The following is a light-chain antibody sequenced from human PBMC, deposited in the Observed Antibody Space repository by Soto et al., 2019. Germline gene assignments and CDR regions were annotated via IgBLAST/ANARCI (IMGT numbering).Light chain of an antibody. V-gene: IGKV1-39*01. J-gene: IGKJ5*01. CDR1: QSIKTY. CDR3: QQCYTTPRT. Sequence: EIQMTQSPPSLSASVGARVTITCRASQSIKTYLNWYQQKPGNAPRLLIYDASSLQSGVPSTFSGSGSGTDFTLTISSLQPEDFATYYCQQCYTTPRTFGQGTRLEI. CDR2: DAS.